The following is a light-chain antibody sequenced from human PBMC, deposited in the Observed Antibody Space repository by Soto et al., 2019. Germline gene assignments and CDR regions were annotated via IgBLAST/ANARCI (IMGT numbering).Light chain of an antibody. CDR1: QRVSSN. CDR2: AAS. J-gene: IGKJ1*01. V-gene: IGKV3-15*01. Sequence: EIVMTQYPATVSVSPGERATLSCRASQRVSSNLAWYQQKPGRAPRLLIFAASTRATGVPARFSGSGSGTEFTLTISSLQPDDFATYYCQQYNSYSGTFGQGTKVDIK. CDR3: QQYNSYSGT.